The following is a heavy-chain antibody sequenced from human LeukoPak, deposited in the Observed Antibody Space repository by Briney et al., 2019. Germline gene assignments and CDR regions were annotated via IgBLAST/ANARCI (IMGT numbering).Heavy chain of an antibody. CDR2: ISAYNGNT. J-gene: IGHJ4*02. D-gene: IGHD3-3*01. Sequence: ASVKVSCKASGYAFTSYGISWVRQAPGQGLEWMGWISAYNGNTNYAQKLQGRVTMTTDTSTSTAYMELRSLRSDDTAVYYCARQTREIRHDFWSGYYTFDDYWGQGTLVTVSS. V-gene: IGHV1-18*01. CDR3: ARQTREIRHDFWSGYYTFDDY. CDR1: GYAFTSYG.